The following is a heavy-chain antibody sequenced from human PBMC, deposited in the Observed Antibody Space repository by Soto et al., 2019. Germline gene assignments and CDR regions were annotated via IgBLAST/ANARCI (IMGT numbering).Heavy chain of an antibody. CDR2: ISDSGAST. CDR1: GFTFSGDW. D-gene: IGHD2-8*02. Sequence: PGGSLRLSCRDSGFTFSGDWMHWVRQAPGKGLEWVSGISDSGASTYYADSVKGRFTISRDNSKSTLYLQMNSLRAGDSAVYYCAKWGNDWRYYYCGMDVWGQGTTVTVSS. V-gene: IGHV3-23*01. CDR3: AKWGNDWRYYYCGMDV. J-gene: IGHJ6*02.